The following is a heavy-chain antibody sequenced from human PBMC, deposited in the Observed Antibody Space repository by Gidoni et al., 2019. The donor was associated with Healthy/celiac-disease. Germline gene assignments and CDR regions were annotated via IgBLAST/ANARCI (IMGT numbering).Heavy chain of an antibody. CDR1: GFNFSNAW. Sequence: EVQLGESGGGLVKPGGSLRLSCAASGFNFSNAWMSWVRQAPGKGLEWVGRIKSKTDGGTTDYAAPVKGRFTISRDDSKNTLYLQMNSLKTEDTAVYYCTTDMDYYGMDVWGQGTTVTVSS. J-gene: IGHJ6*02. CDR3: TTDMDYYGMDV. V-gene: IGHV3-15*01. CDR2: IKSKTDGGTT. D-gene: IGHD3-10*01.